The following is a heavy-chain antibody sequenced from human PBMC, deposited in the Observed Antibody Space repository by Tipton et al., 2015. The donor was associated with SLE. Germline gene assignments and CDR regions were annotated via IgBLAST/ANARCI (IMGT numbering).Heavy chain of an antibody. CDR1: GGSMNNGCYY. CDR2: GHYSGAT. D-gene: IGHD3-22*01. CDR3: ARQAYYSSGYADY. Sequence: TLSLTCSVSGGSMNNGCYYWGWIRPPPGKGLGWIGTGHYSGATYKHSSLKNRITISVDTSKNQFSLKLSSVTAADTAVYYCARQAYYSSGYADYWGQGTLVTVSS. V-gene: IGHV4-39*07. J-gene: IGHJ4*02.